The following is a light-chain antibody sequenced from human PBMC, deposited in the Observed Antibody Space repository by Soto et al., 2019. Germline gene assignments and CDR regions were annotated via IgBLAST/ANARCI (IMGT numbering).Light chain of an antibody. CDR2: AVT. CDR1: SSDVGRYDY. Sequence: QSALTQPRSVSGSPGQSVTISCTGTSSDVGRYDYVSWYQQHPDKAPKLMIYAVTKRPSGVPDRFSASKSGNTASLTISGLQAEDEADYYCCSYAGSHTVVFGGGTKVTVL. V-gene: IGLV2-11*01. J-gene: IGLJ3*02. CDR3: CSYAGSHTVV.